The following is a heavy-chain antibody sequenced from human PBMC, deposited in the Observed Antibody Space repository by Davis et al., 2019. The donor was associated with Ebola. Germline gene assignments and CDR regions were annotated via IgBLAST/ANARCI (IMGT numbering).Heavy chain of an antibody. CDR2: IYDGGRT. J-gene: IGHJ6*03. V-gene: IGHV4-59*02. CDR1: DASVTSHY. Sequence: PSETLSLTCSVSDASVTSHYWNWVRQPPGKGLEWIGIIYDGGRTNYRPSLRSRVTISADTSKNQFSLKLNSVTAADTAVYFCARDNSWGSVSMDVWGKGTTVTVSS. D-gene: IGHD6-13*01. CDR3: ARDNSWGSVSMDV.